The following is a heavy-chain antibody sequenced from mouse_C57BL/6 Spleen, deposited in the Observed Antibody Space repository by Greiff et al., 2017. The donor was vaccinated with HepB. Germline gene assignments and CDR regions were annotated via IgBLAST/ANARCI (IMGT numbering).Heavy chain of an antibody. CDR1: GFTFSSYG. CDR3: ARLGGSSYAWYVDV. J-gene: IGHJ1*03. D-gene: IGHD1-1*01. CDR2: ISSGGSYT. V-gene: IGHV5-6*01. Sequence: EVMLVESGGDLVKPGGSLKLSCAASGFTFSSYGMSWVRQTPDKRLEWVATISSGGSYTYYPDSVKGRFTISRDNAKNTLYLQMSSLKSEDTAMYYCARLGGSSYAWYVDVWGTGTTVTVSS.